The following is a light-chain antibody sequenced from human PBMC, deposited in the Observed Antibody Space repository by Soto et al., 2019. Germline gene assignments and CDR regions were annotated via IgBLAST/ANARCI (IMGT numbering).Light chain of an antibody. V-gene: IGLV4-69*01. J-gene: IGLJ2*01. CDR1: SGHSSYA. Sequence: QPVLTQSPSASASLGASVKLTCTLSSGHSSYAIAWHQQQPEKGPRYLMKLNSDGSHSKGDGIPDRFSGSSSGAERYLTISSLQSEDEADYYCQTWGTGIPLVFGGWTKVTVL. CDR2: LNSDGSH. CDR3: QTWGTGIPLV.